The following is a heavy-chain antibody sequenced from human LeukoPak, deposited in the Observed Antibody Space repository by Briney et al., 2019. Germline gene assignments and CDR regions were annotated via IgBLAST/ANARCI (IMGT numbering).Heavy chain of an antibody. D-gene: IGHD3-10*01. CDR1: GFTVTSSYM. J-gene: IGHJ3*02. Sequence: GSLKLSCAASGFTVTSSYMSWVRQAPGKGLEWIGEIYHSGSTNYNPSLKSRVTISVDKSKNQFSLKLSSVTAADTAVYYCARDRPVDLWFGEFSDAFDIWGQGTMVTVSS. CDR3: ARDRPVDLWFGEFSDAFDI. CDR2: IYHSGST. V-gene: IGHV4-4*02.